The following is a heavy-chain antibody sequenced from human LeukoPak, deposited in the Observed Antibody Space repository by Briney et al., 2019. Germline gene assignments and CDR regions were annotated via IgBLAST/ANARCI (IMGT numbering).Heavy chain of an antibody. CDR1: GFAFSSYA. CDR3: ARERVSTGVQIISDF. CDR2: ISNGGNNK. V-gene: IGHV3-30-3*01. Sequence: GGSLRLSCAASGFAFSSYALHWVRQNPGKGLEWVASISNGGNNKYYADSVKGRFTISRDNYKNMFYLQMNSLRVEDTAVYYCARERVSTGVQIISDFWGQGTLVTVSP. D-gene: IGHD2-8*01. J-gene: IGHJ4*02.